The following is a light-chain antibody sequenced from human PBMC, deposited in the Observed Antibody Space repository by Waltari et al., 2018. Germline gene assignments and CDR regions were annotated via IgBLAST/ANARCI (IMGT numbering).Light chain of an antibody. CDR2: DVT. CDR1: TSAVGGYNY. V-gene: IGLV2-11*01. Sequence: SALTQPRSVSGSPGQSVTISCTGTTSAVGGYNYVSWYQHHPGKAPKLMIFDVTQRPSGVPARFSGSKSANTASLTISGLQAEDEADYYCCSFAGTYTWVFGGGTKVTVL. CDR3: CSFAGTYTWV. J-gene: IGLJ3*02.